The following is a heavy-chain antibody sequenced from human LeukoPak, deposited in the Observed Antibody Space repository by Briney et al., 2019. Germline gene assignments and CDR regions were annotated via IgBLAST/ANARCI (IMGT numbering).Heavy chain of an antibody. Sequence: TTSETLSLTCTVSGYSISSGYYWGWIRQPPGKGLEWIGSIYHSGSTYYNPSLKRRVTISVDTSKNQFSLKLSSVTAADTAVYYCAREPSANVVVVPAAWEDDYWGQGTQVTVSS. CDR2: IYHSGST. V-gene: IGHV4-38-2*02. D-gene: IGHD2-2*01. J-gene: IGHJ4*02. CDR3: AREPSANVVVVPAAWEDDY. CDR1: GYSISSGYY.